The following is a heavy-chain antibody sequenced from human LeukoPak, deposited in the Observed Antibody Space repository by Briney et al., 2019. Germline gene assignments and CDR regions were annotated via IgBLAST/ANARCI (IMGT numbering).Heavy chain of an antibody. CDR3: ARGARNYVY. CDR1: GFTFSSYE. V-gene: IGHV3-7*04. D-gene: IGHD1-7*01. CDR2: IKQDGSEK. Sequence: PGGSLRLSCAASGFTFSSYEMNWVRQAPGKGLEWVANIKQDGSEKYYVDSVKGRFTISRDNAKNSLYLQMNSLRAEDTAVYFCARGARNYVYWGQGTLVTVSS. J-gene: IGHJ4*02.